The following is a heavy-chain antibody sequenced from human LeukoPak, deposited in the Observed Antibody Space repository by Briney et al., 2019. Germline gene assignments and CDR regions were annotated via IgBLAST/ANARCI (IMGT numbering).Heavy chain of an antibody. J-gene: IGHJ4*02. CDR1: GFTFSSYS. V-gene: IGHV3-48*02. D-gene: IGHD6-13*01. CDR3: ARDWVHSSSWTPDIDY. Sequence: AGGSLRLSCAASGFTFSSYSMNWVRQAPGKGLEWVSYISSSSSTIYYADSVKGRFTISRDNAKNSLYLQMNSLRDEDTAVYYCARDWVHSSSWTPDIDYWGQGTLVTVSS. CDR2: ISSSSSTI.